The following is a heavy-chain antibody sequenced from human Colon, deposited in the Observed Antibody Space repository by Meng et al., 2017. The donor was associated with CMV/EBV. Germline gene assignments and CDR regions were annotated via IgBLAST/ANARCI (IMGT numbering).Heavy chain of an antibody. Sequence: GSLILSCAASGFIFDKYAMHWVRRAPGKGLEWVSAITGSGDVTYYADSVKGRFTISRDNSKNTLYLQMNSLRAEDTAVYFCAKALNLVVPAAAYFHYWGNGTLVTVSS. D-gene: IGHD2-2*01. CDR2: ITGSGDVT. J-gene: IGHJ4*01. CDR1: GFIFDKYA. CDR3: AKALNLVVPAAAYFHY. V-gene: IGHV3-23*01.